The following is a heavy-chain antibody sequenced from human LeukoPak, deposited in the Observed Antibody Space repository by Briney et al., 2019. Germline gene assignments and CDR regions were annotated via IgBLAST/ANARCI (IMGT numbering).Heavy chain of an antibody. CDR3: ARATVTIDY. J-gene: IGHJ4*02. CDR1: GGSFSGYY. CDR2: INHSGST. D-gene: IGHD4-17*01. Sequence: SKTLSLTCAVYGGSFSGYYWSWIRQPPGKGLEWIGEINHSGSTNYNPSLKSRVTISVDTSKNQFSLKLSSMTAADTAVYYCARATVTIDYWGQGTLVTVSS. V-gene: IGHV4-34*01.